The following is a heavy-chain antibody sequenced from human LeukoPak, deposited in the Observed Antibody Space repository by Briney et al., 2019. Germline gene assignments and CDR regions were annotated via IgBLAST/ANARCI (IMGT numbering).Heavy chain of an antibody. CDR2: IYCSGST. CDR1: GGSVSSRNYY. J-gene: IGHJ4*02. D-gene: IGHD3-22*01. CDR3: ARAPYYYDNSGYFRFDY. V-gene: IGHV4-61*01. Sequence: SETLSLTCTVSGGSVSSRNYYWSWLRQPPGKGLEWVGYIYCSGSTNYNPSLKSRVTISVDKSKNQFSLKLTSVTAADTAVYYCARAPYYYDNSGYFRFDYWGQGTLVTVSS.